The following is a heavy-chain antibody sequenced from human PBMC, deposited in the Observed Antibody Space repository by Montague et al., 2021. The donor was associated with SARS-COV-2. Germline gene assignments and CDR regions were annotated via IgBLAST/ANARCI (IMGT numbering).Heavy chain of an antibody. D-gene: IGHD3-16*01. Sequence: SKTLSLTCDVYGGSFSRYFWSWIRQPPGRGPELIGHISPTGSTRYNPSLASRVTISLDTSKSRLSLELTSVTVADTSIYFCVGAPNEYYFDYWGQGTPVSVSS. J-gene: IGHJ4*02. CDR3: VGAPNEYYFDY. CDR2: ISPTGST. V-gene: IGHV4-34*01. CDR1: GGSFSRYF.